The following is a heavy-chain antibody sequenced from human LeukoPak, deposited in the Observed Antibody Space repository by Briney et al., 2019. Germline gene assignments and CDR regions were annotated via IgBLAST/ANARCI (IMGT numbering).Heavy chain of an antibody. V-gene: IGHV1-18*04. D-gene: IGHD6-13*01. CDR1: GYTFTSSG. CDR2: ISGHKGNT. Sequence: ASVKVSCKASGYTFTSSGISWVRQAPGQGLEWLGWISGHKGNTNYAQKFQGRLTMTADTSTSTAYMELRSLRSDDTAVYYCARDRVRAAAGLYNWFDPWGQGTLVTVSS. J-gene: IGHJ5*02. CDR3: ARDRVRAAAGLYNWFDP.